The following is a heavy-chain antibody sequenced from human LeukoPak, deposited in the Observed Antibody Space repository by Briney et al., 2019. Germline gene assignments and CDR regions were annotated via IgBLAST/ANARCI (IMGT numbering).Heavy chain of an antibody. Sequence: GGSLRLSCAASGFTLSSYSMNWVRQAPGKGLEWVSSISSSSSYIYYADSVKGRFTISRDNAKNSLYLQMNSLRAEDTAVYYCVRWGIAAAGTMWGPDAFDIWGQGTMVTVSS. CDR3: VRWGIAAAGTMWGPDAFDI. D-gene: IGHD6-13*01. V-gene: IGHV3-21*01. CDR2: ISSSSSYI. J-gene: IGHJ3*02. CDR1: GFTLSSYS.